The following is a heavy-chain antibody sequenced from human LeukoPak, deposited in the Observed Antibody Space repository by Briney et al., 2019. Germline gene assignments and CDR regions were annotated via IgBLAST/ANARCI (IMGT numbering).Heavy chain of an antibody. CDR3: ARTITIFVLYYFDY. CDR2: IKQDGSEK. J-gene: IGHJ4*02. CDR1: GFTFRSYW. D-gene: IGHD3-3*01. V-gene: IGHV3-7*01. Sequence: PGGSLRLSCAASGFTFRSYWMTWVRQAPGKGLEWVANIKQDGSEKYYVDSVKGRFTISRDNAKNSLYLQMNSLRAEDTAVCYCARTITIFVLYYFDYWGQGTLVTVSS.